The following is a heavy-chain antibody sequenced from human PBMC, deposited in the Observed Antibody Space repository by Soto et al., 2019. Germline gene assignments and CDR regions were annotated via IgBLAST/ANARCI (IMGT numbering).Heavy chain of an antibody. J-gene: IGHJ5*02. D-gene: IGHD3-22*01. CDR2: IRSKAYGGTT. V-gene: IGHV3-49*03. CDR3: YYYDSSGYAPPNWFDP. Sequence: HPGGSLRLSCTASGFTFGDYAMSWFRQAPGKGLEWVGFIRSKAYGGTTEYAASVKGRFTISRDDSKSIAYLQMNSLKTEDTAVYYCYYYDSSGYAPPNWFDPWGQGTLVTVSS. CDR1: GFTFGDYA.